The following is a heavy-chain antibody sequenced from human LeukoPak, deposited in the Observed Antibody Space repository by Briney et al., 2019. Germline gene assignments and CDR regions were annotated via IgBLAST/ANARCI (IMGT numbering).Heavy chain of an antibody. CDR1: GGTFSSYA. D-gene: IGHD1-26*01. J-gene: IGHJ4*02. CDR2: IIPIFGTA. CDR3: ATGGVGAKVYFDY. Sequence: SVKVSCKASGGTFSSYAISWVRQAPGQGLEWMGGIIPIFGTANYAQKFQGRVTITTDESTSTAYMELSNLRSEDTAVYYCATGGVGAKVYFDYWGQGTLVTVSS. V-gene: IGHV1-69*05.